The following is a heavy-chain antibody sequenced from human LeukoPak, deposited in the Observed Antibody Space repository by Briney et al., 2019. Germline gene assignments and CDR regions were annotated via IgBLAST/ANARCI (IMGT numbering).Heavy chain of an antibody. CDR1: GGSISSSTYY. V-gene: IGHV4-39*01. CDR3: ARGGVRYFDWLLSGYYFDY. D-gene: IGHD3-9*01. J-gene: IGHJ4*02. CDR2: IYYSGST. Sequence: SETLSLTCSVSGGSISSSTYYWGWIRQPPRKGLEWIGSIYYSGSTHYNPSLKSRVTISVDTSKNQFSLKLSSVTAADTAVYYCARGGVRYFDWLLSGYYFDYWGQGTLVTVSS.